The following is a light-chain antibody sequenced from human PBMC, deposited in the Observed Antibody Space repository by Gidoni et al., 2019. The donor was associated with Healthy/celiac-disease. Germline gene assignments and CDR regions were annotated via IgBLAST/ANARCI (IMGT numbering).Light chain of an antibody. Sequence: QSALTQPASVSGSPGQSITISCTGTSSDVGSYNLVSWYQQPPGKAPTLMIYEVSKRPSGVSNRFSGSKSGNTASLTISGLQAEDEADYYCCSYAGSSTSVVFGGGTKLTVL. CDR3: CSYAGSSTSVV. CDR2: EVS. J-gene: IGLJ2*01. V-gene: IGLV2-23*02. CDR1: SSDVGSYNL.